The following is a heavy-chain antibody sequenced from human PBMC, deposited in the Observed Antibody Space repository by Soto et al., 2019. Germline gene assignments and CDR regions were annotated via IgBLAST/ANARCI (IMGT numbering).Heavy chain of an antibody. CDR1: GFTFSSYG. CDR3: ARGAGYSYGYGDY. Sequence: QVQLVESGGGVVQPGRSLRLSCAASGFTFSSYGMYWVRQAPGKGLEWVAVIWYDGSNKYYADSVKGRFTISRDNSKNTLYLQMNSLRAEDTAVYYCARGAGYSYGYGDYWGQGTLVTVSS. V-gene: IGHV3-33*01. CDR2: IWYDGSNK. D-gene: IGHD5-18*01. J-gene: IGHJ4*02.